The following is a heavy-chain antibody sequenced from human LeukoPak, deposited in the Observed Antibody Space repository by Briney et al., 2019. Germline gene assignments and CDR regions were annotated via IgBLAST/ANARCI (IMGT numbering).Heavy chain of an antibody. CDR2: INHSGDT. J-gene: IGHJ4*02. D-gene: IGHD5-24*01. V-gene: IGHV4-34*01. CDR3: ARGTYTEMCRIMGHFDC. CDR1: GGSFSGYN. Sequence: SETLSLTWAVFGGSFSGYNWNWIRQPPGKGLEWIGEINHSGDTKYNPSLKSRAAISLDTSKNQFSLNLNSVTAADTAVYYCARGTYTEMCRIMGHFDCRVQGTLVTVSS.